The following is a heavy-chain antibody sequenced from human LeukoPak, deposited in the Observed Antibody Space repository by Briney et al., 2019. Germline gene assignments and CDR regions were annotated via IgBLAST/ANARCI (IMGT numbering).Heavy chain of an antibody. CDR2: ISAYNGNT. Sequence: GASVKVSCKASGYTFTSYGISWVRQAPGQGLEWMGWISAYNGNTNYAQKLQGRVTMTTDTSTSTAYMELRSLRSDDTAVYYCARLVEDYDILTGYYTAGDYWGQGTLVTVSS. D-gene: IGHD3-9*01. CDR3: ARLVEDYDILTGYYTAGDY. V-gene: IGHV1-18*01. J-gene: IGHJ4*02. CDR1: GYTFTSYG.